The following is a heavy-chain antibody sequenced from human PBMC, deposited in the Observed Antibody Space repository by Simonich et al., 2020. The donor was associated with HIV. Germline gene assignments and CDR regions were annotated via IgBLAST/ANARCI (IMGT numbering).Heavy chain of an antibody. CDR3: AAVKYYYDSSGFSYDGVDV. D-gene: IGHD3-22*01. CDR1: GYTLTELS. V-gene: IGHV1-24*01. CDR2: VNPEDGET. J-gene: IGHJ3*01. Sequence: QVQLVQSGAAVKKPGASVQVSCTVSGYTLTELSMHWVRLAPGKGVEWMGGVNPEDGETIYAQKFQGRVTRTEDSSTDTAHMERSSLTSEDTAVYFCAAVKYYYDSSGFSYDGVDVWGQGTMVTVSS.